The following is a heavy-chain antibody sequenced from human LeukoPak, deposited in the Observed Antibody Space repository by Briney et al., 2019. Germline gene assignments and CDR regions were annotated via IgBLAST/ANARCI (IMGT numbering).Heavy chain of an antibody. J-gene: IGHJ4*02. CDR2: IYYSGST. D-gene: IGHD2-15*01. Sequence: PSETLSLTCTVSGGSISSSSYYWGWIRQPPGKGLEWIGSIYYSGSTYYNPSLKSRVTISVDTSKNQFSLKLSSVTAADTAVYYCALRGGGSCPGSPVGCFDYWGQGTLVTVSS. CDR1: GGSISSSSYY. V-gene: IGHV4-39*07. CDR3: ALRGGGSCPGSPVGCFDY.